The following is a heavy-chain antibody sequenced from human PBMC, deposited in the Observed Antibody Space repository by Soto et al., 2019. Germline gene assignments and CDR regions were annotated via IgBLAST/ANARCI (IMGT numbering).Heavy chain of an antibody. CDR1: GGSFSGYY. J-gene: IGHJ5*02. Sequence: QVQLQQWGAGLLKPSETLSLTCAVYGGSFSGYYWSWIRQPPGKGLEWIGEINHSGSTNYNPSLKSRFTISVDTSKNQFSLKLSSVTAADTAVYYCASITIFGVVTKIDPWGQGTLVTVSS. CDR3: ASITIFGVVTKIDP. CDR2: INHSGST. V-gene: IGHV4-34*01. D-gene: IGHD3-3*01.